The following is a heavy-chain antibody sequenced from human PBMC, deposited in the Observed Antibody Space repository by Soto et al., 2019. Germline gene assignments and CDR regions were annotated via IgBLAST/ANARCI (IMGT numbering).Heavy chain of an antibody. V-gene: IGHV5-51*01. Sequence: PGESLKISCQGSGYSFASYWIGWVRQMPGKDLEWMGIIYPGDSDTRYSPSFQGQVTISADKSLRTAYLQWTSLKASDTAFYDCARTRSFTLGFYYDGMDVWGQGTTVTVSS. CDR3: ARTRSFTLGFYYDGMDV. J-gene: IGHJ6*02. CDR2: IYPGDSDT. CDR1: GYSFASYW. D-gene: IGHD6-6*01.